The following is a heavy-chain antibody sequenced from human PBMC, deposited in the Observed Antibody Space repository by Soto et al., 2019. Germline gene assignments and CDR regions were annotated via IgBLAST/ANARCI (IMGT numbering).Heavy chain of an antibody. J-gene: IGHJ4*02. V-gene: IGHV4-59*08. D-gene: IGHD3-10*01. CDR3: ARSTVIGRGAFDY. CDR2: IYNTGSP. Sequence: SETLSLTCTVSGGSVFSSCWSWIRQSPGKGLEWIAYIYNTGSPSYNPSLKSRVTISLDTSKNQFSLKLSSVTAADTAVYYCARSTVIGRGAFDYWGQGTLVTVSS. CDR1: GGSVFSSC.